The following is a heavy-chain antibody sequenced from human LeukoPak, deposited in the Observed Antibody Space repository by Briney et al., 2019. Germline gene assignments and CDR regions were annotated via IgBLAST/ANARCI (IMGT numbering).Heavy chain of an antibody. CDR2: IYYSGST. Sequence: SETLSLTCTVSGESLSGFYWTWLRQPAGKGLEGIGDIYYSGSTNYNPSLKSRVTMSVDTSKNQFSLKLSSVTAADTAVYYCARRGHVTMARGVIGFDPWGQGTLVTVAS. V-gene: IGHV4-59*08. CDR3: ARRGHVTMARGVIGFDP. J-gene: IGHJ5*02. CDR1: GESLSGFY. D-gene: IGHD3-10*01.